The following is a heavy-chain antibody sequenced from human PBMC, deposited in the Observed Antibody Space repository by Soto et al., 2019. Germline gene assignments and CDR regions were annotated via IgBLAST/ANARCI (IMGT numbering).Heavy chain of an antibody. D-gene: IGHD4-17*01. CDR2: IKQDGSEK. CDR1: GFTFSSYW. J-gene: IGHJ4*02. V-gene: IGHV3-7*01. CDR3: ARWRGYGDYEIDY. Sequence: GGSLRLSCAASGFTFSSYWMSWVRQAPGKGLEWVANIKQDGSEKYYVDSVKGRFTISRDNAKNSLYLQMNSLRAEDTAVYYCARWRGYGDYEIDYWGQGTLVTVSS.